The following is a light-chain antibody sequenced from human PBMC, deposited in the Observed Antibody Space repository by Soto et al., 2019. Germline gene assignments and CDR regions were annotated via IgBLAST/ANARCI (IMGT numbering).Light chain of an antibody. CDR1: QDITDH. Sequence: DIQMTQSPSSLSASVGDRVTITCQASQDITDHLNWHQQKPGKAPKLLIYVASNFETGVPSRFIGNGSGTYFSFTVSSLRPEDIETYYCQQYDNLPFTFGHGTRLEIK. CDR3: QQYDNLPFT. CDR2: VAS. V-gene: IGKV1-33*01. J-gene: IGKJ5*01.